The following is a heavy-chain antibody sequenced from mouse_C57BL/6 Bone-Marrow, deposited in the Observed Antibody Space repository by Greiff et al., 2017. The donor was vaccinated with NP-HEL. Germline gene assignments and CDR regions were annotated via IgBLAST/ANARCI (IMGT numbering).Heavy chain of an antibody. J-gene: IGHJ4*01. CDR1: GFTFSSYA. CDR3: ARGAYDYDADYYAMDY. V-gene: IGHV5-4*01. D-gene: IGHD2-4*01. CDR2: ISDGGSYT. Sequence: EVQLQQSGGGLVKPGGSLKLSCAASGFTFSSYAMSWVRQTPEKRLEWVATISDGGSYTYYPDNVKGRFTISRDNAKNNLYLQMSHLKSEDTAMYYCARGAYDYDADYYAMDYWGQGTSVTVSS.